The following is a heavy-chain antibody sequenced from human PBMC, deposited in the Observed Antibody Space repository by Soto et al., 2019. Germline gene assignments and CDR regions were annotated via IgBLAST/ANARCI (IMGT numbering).Heavy chain of an antibody. CDR1: GYTFTSYG. CDR3: ARTYCAADCPRRDFDY. J-gene: IGHJ4*02. D-gene: IGHD2-21*02. Sequence: ASVKGSCKTSGYTFTSYGITWGRNAPGQGLEWMGWISTDKGKTNYAQKFQDRATMTRDTSTNTVYMELSSLRSDDTAVYYCARTYCAADCPRRDFDYWGQGTLVTVSS. V-gene: IGHV1-18*01. CDR2: ISTDKGKT.